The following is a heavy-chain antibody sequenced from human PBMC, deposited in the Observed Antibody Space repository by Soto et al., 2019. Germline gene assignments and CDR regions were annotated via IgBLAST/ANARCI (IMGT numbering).Heavy chain of an antibody. CDR3: ATRATMGIYYYYGLDV. CDR1: GSTLTELS. Sequence: GASVKVSCKVSGSTLTELSIHWVRQAPGKGLEWMGGFDPEDGETNYAQNLQGRVTITEDTSTDTAYMELSSLRSEDTAVYYCATRATMGIYYYYGLDVWGQGTTVTVSS. J-gene: IGHJ6*02. V-gene: IGHV1-24*01. CDR2: FDPEDGET. D-gene: IGHD5-12*01.